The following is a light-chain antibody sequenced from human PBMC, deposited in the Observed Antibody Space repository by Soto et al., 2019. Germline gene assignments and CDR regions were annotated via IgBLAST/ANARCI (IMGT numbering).Light chain of an antibody. Sequence: QSALTQPPSASGSPGQSVTISCTGTSSDIGGYNYVSWYQQHPGKAPKFMIYEVSKRPSGVPDRFSGSKSGNTASLTVSGPQPEAEADYYCYSYAGSNLYVLGTVTKVTVL. CDR2: EVS. CDR3: YSYAGSNLYV. V-gene: IGLV2-8*01. CDR1: SSDIGGYNY. J-gene: IGLJ1*01.